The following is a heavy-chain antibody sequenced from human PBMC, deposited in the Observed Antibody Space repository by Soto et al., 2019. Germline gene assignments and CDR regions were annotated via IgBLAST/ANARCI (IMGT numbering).Heavy chain of an antibody. V-gene: IGHV1-46*01. CDR1: GYNFISHY. CDR2: INPSGGSA. D-gene: IGHD2-2*01. Sequence: QVLLVQSGAEVTRPGASLKLSCKASGYNFISHYIHWVRQAPGQGLEWMGFINPSGGSATHAQKFQGRLSMTRDTSTKAVYMERSGLRSEDAAVYYCARDYLSSKPSLSYFDYWGQGTLVTVSS. J-gene: IGHJ4*02. CDR3: ARDYLSSKPSLSYFDY.